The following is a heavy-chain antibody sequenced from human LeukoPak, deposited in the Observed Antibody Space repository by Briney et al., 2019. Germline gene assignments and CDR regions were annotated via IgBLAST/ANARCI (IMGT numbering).Heavy chain of an antibody. CDR1: GGSISSYY. J-gene: IGHJ4*02. CDR2: INYSGST. Sequence: NPSETPSLTCTVSGGSISSYYWSWIRQPPGKGLEWIGYINYSGSTNYNPSLKSRVTMSVDTSKNQFSLKLSSVTAADTAMYYCAREGRQDYVYFDYWGQGSLVTVSS. D-gene: IGHD4-17*01. V-gene: IGHV4-59*01. CDR3: AREGRQDYVYFDY.